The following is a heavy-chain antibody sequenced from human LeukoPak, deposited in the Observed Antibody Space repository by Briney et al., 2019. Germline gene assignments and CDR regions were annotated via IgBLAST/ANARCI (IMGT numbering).Heavy chain of an antibody. D-gene: IGHD3-22*01. J-gene: IGHJ4*02. CDR3: ARDHLESSGYNLDY. CDR1: GFTFSSYG. Sequence: GGSLRLSCAASGFTFSSYGTHWVRQAPGKGLEWVAFIRYDGSNKYYADSVKGRFTISRDNSKNTLYLQMNSLRAEDRAVYYCARDHLESSGYNLDYWGQGTLVTVSS. V-gene: IGHV3-30*02. CDR2: IRYDGSNK.